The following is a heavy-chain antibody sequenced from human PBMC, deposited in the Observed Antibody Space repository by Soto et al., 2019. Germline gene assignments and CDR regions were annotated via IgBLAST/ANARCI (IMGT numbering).Heavy chain of an antibody. Sequence: EVQLLESGGGLVQPGESLRLSCAASGFTFSSYDMSWVRQAPGKGLEWVSAISGSGGSTYYADSVKGRFTISRDNSKNTLYLQMNSLRAEDTAVYYCAFTRRYCTNGVCYPPLGYFDYWGQGTLVTVSS. D-gene: IGHD2-8*01. J-gene: IGHJ4*02. CDR3: AFTRRYCTNGVCYPPLGYFDY. CDR1: GFTFSSYD. CDR2: ISGSGGST. V-gene: IGHV3-23*01.